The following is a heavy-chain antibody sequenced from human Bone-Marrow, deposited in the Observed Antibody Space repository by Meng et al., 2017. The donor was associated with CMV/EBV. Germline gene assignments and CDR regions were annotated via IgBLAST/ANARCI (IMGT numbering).Heavy chain of an antibody. CDR2: IRYDGSNK. CDR3: ARGQGWSMYAMDV. V-gene: IGHV3-30*02. J-gene: IGHJ6*02. Sequence: SCAASGFTFSSYGMHWVRQAPGKGLEWVAFIRYDGSNKYYADSVKGRFTISRDSSKNTVYLQMNSLRAEDTAVYFCARGQGWSMYAMDVWGQGTTVTVSS. CDR1: GFTFSSYG. D-gene: IGHD2-8*02.